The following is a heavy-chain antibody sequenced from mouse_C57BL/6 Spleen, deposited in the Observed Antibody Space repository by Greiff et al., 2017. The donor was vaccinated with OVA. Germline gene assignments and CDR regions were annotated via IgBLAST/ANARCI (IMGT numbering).Heavy chain of an antibody. D-gene: IGHD4-1*01. V-gene: IGHV1-47*01. CDR3: ARNELGRGGLDY. CDR1: GYTFTTYP. CDR2: FHPYNDDT. Sequence: VMLVESGVELVKPGASVKMSCKASGYTFTTYPIEWMKQNHGKSLEWIGNFHPYNDDTKYNEKFKGKATLTVEKSSSTVYLELSRLTSDDSAVYYCARNELGRGGLDYWGQGTTLTVSS. J-gene: IGHJ2*01.